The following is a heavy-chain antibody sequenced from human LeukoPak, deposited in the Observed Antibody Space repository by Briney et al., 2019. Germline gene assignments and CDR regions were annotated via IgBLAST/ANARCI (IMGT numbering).Heavy chain of an antibody. Sequence: GGSLRLSCAASGFTFSSYGMHWVRQAPGKGLEWVAVISYDGSNKYYADSVKGRFTISRDNSKNTLYLQMNSLRAEDTAVYYCAKDQGTMVRGLDYWGQGTLVTVSS. CDR2: ISYDGSNK. CDR1: GFTFSSYG. J-gene: IGHJ4*02. CDR3: AKDQGTMVRGLDY. V-gene: IGHV3-30*18. D-gene: IGHD3-10*01.